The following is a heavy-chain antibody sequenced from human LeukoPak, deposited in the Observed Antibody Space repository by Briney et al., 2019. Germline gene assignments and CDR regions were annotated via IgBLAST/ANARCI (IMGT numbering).Heavy chain of an antibody. CDR3: ARVPITMVRGIIIGGAFDY. D-gene: IGHD3-10*01. CDR2: IYYSGST. J-gene: IGHJ4*02. CDR1: GGSISSGAYY. V-gene: IGHV4-31*03. Sequence: PSETLSLTCTVSGGSISSGAYYWSWICQHPGKGLEWIGYIYYSGSTYYNPSLKSRVTISLDTSKNQFSLKLSSVTAADTAVHYCARVPITMVRGIIIGGAFDYWGQGTLVTASS.